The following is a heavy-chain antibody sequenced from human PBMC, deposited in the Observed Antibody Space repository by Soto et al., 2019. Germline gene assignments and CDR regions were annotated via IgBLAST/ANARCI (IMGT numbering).Heavy chain of an antibody. CDR1: GGTFSSYT. D-gene: IGHD1-26*01. CDR2: IRPIFGTP. V-gene: IGHV1-69*01. Sequence: QVQLVQSGAEVKKPGSSVTVSCKASGGTFSSYTISWVRQAPGQGLEWMAGIRPIFGTPIYAQNFQDRVTITADDSTMTTYMEMNRLTSEDTAVYYCARVVVGSRLSLDDWGQGTLVTSSS. J-gene: IGHJ4*02. CDR3: ARVVVGSRLSLDD.